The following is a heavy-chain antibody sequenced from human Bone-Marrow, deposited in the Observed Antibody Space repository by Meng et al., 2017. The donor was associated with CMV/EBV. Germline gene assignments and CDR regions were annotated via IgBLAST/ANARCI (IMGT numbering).Heavy chain of an antibody. V-gene: IGHV3-30*03. D-gene: IGHD3-3*01. J-gene: IGHJ4*02. CDR2: ISFDGSNR. CDR1: TFRGSG. CDR3: TTDSYYDFWSGYYFYFDY. Sequence: TFRGSGMHWVRQAPGKGLEWMAAISFDGSNRYYADSVKGRFTISRDNSKSTLYLQMNSLRAEDTAVYYCTTDSYYDFWSGYYFYFDYWGQGTLVTVSS.